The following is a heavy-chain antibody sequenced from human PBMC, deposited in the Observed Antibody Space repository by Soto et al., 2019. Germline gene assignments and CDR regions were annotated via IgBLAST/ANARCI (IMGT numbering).Heavy chain of an antibody. CDR2: INHSGST. Sequence: SETLSLTCAVYGGSFSGYYWSWIRQPPGKGLEWIGEINHSGSTNYNPSLKSRVTISVDTSKNQFSLKLSSVTAADTAVYYCARGPEYCSGGSCYGDYWGQGTLVTVSS. V-gene: IGHV4-34*01. CDR3: ARGPEYCSGGSCYGDY. J-gene: IGHJ4*02. D-gene: IGHD2-15*01. CDR1: GGSFSGYY.